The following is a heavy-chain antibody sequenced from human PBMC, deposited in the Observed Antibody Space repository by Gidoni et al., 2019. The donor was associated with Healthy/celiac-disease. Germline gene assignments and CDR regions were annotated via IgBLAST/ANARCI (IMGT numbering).Heavy chain of an antibody. CDR1: GYSFTSYW. CDR3: ARHDSSGHTWDYYYGMDV. Sequence: EVQLVQSGAEVTKPGESLKISCKGSGYSFTSYWIGWVRQLLGKGLEWMGIIYPGDSDTRYSPAFQGQVTISADKSISTAYLQWSSLKASDTAMYYCARHDSSGHTWDYYYGMDVWSQGTTVTVSS. V-gene: IGHV5-51*01. CDR2: IYPGDSDT. J-gene: IGHJ6*02. D-gene: IGHD6-19*01.